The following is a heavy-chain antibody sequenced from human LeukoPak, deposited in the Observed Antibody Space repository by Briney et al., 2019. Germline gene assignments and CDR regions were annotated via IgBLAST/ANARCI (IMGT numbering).Heavy chain of an antibody. J-gene: IGHJ4*02. CDR2: IYSGGST. V-gene: IGHV3-66*02. CDR3: ARERRGLDY. CDR1: GFTFSSYS. Sequence: GGSLRLSCAASGFTFSSYSMNWVRQAPGKGLEWVSVIYSGGSTYYADSVKGRFTTSRDNSKNTLYLQMNSLRAEDTAVYYCARERRGLDYWGQGTLVTVSS.